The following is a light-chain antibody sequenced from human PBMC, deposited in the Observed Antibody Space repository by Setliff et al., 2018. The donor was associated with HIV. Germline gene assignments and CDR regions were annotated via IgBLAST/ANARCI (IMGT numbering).Light chain of an antibody. CDR2: DVI. CDR3: SSYTTSSTLYV. Sequence: QSALTQPASVSGSPGQSITISCTGISIDVGGYYSVSWYQQHPGKAPKLMIYDVINRPSGVSNRFSVSRSGNTASLTISGLQVEYEADYYCSSYTTSSTLYVFGPGTKVTVL. J-gene: IGLJ1*01. CDR1: SIDVGGYYS. V-gene: IGLV2-14*03.